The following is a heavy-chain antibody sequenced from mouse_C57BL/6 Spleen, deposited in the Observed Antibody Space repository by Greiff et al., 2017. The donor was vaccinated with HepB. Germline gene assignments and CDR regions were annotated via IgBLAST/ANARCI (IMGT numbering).Heavy chain of an antibody. V-gene: IGHV1-52*01. J-gene: IGHJ3*01. Sequence: QVQLKEPGAELVRPGSSVKLSCKASGYTFTSYWMHWVKQRPIQGLEWIGNIDPSDSETHYNQKFKDKAKLTVDKSSSTAYMQLSSLTSEDSAVYYCASPLDYGSSWFAYWGQGTLVTVSA. CDR2: IDPSDSET. CDR3: ASPLDYGSSWFAY. CDR1: GYTFTSYW. D-gene: IGHD1-1*01.